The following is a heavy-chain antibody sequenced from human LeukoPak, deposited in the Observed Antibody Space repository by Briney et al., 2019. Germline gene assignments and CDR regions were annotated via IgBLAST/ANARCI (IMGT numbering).Heavy chain of an antibody. CDR3: ARESSSWPYYYYYMDV. Sequence: SQTLSLTCTVSGGSISSGGYYWSWIRQHPGKGLEWIGYIYYSGSTYYNPSLKSRVTISVDTSKNQFSPKLSSVTAADTAVYYCARESSSWPYYYYYMDVWGKGTTVTVSS. J-gene: IGHJ6*03. CDR1: GGSISSGGYY. V-gene: IGHV4-31*03. CDR2: IYYSGST. D-gene: IGHD6-13*01.